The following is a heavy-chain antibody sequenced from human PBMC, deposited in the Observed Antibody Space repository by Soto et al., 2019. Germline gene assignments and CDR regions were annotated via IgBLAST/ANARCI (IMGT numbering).Heavy chain of an antibody. J-gene: IGHJ1*01. CDR1: GFTFSSYG. V-gene: IGHV3-23*04. D-gene: IGHD2-21*02. Sequence: EVQLVESGGGLVQPGGSLRLSCAASGFTFSSYGMNWVRQAPGRGLEWVSGITSGGNTYYAAAVKGRFTISRDTSKNTLYLQMHSLRAEDTATYYCAKVMDAHCGGDCNSYFQHWGQGTLVTVSP. CDR2: ITSGGNT. CDR3: AKVMDAHCGGDCNSYFQH.